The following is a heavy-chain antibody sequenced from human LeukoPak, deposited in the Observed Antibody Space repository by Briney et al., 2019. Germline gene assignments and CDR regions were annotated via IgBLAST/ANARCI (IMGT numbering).Heavy chain of an antibody. CDR2: INHSGST. J-gene: IGHJ5*02. CDR3: ARGGPYCSSTSCYPSNWFDP. Sequence: SETLALTCAVYGGSFSGYYWSWIRQPPGKGLEWIGEINHSGSTNYNPSLKSRVTISVDTSKNQFSLKLSSVTAADTAVYYCARGGPYCSSTSCYPSNWFDPWGQGTLVTVSS. V-gene: IGHV4-34*01. CDR1: GGSFSGYY. D-gene: IGHD2-2*01.